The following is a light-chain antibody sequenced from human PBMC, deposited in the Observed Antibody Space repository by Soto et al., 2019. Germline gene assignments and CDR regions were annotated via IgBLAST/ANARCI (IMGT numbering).Light chain of an antibody. Sequence: EIVLTQSPGTLSLSPGERATLSCRASQSVSNNYLAWYQQKPGQAPRLLIYGASNRATGIPDRCSGGGSWTDFPRTISRLALSDVAVEYCQQYGSSVTFGQGTTVEIK. V-gene: IGKV3-20*01. CDR2: GAS. CDR3: QQYGSSVT. J-gene: IGKJ1*01. CDR1: QSVSNNY.